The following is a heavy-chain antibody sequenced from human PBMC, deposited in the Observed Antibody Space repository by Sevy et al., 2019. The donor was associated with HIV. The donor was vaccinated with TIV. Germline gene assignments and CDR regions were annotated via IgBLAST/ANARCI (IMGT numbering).Heavy chain of an antibody. J-gene: IGHJ6*02. Sequence: GGSLRLSCAASGVTFSSYGIHWVRQAPGKGLEWEAVISYDGSKKNHAESMKGRFTISRDNSKNTLYLEMSSLRPEDTAVYYCAHSSGLYGYYYGMDVWGQGTTVTVSS. V-gene: IGHV3-30*03. CDR2: ISYDGSKK. D-gene: IGHD4-17*01. CDR3: AHSSGLYGYYYGMDV. CDR1: GVTFSSYG.